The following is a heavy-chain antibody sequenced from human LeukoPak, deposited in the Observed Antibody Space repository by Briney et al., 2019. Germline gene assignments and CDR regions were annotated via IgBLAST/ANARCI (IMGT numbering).Heavy chain of an antibody. J-gene: IGHJ6*02. D-gene: IGHD6-19*01. V-gene: IGHV1-69*04. CDR3: ARDHIAVAGYYYYGMDV. CDR1: GGTFSSYA. CDR2: IIPILGIA. Sequence: ASVKVSCKASGGTFSSYAISWVRQAPGQGLEWMGRIIPILGIANYAQKFQGRVTITADKSTSTAYMELSSLRSQDTAVYYCARDHIAVAGYYYYGMDVWGQRTTVTVSS.